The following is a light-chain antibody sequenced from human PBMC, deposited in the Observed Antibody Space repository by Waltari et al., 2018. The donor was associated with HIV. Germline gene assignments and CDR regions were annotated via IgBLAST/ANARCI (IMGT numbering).Light chain of an antibody. V-gene: IGLV2-8*01. J-gene: IGLJ3*02. CDR1: SSDVGNYNY. CDR2: EVN. CDR3: SSYAATNTLV. Sequence: QSALTQPPSASGSPGQSVTISCTGTSSDVGNYNYVSWYQQHPGKAPKLMIYEVNKRPPGVPDRVSGSKSGNTASLTVSGLQAEDEAEYYCSSYAATNTLVFGGGTKVTVL.